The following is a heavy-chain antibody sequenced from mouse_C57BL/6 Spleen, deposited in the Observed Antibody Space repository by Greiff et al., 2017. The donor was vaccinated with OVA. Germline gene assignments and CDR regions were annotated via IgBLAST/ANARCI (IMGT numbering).Heavy chain of an antibody. CDR2: IRLKSDNYAT. Sequence: EVKLVESGGGLVQPGGSLKLSCVASGFTFSNYWMNWVRQSPEKGLEWVAPIRLKSDNYATHSAVSVKGRFTISREDYKSRVYLHMNNLRAEDTGIYYCTGRDSWFAYWGQGTLVTVSA. J-gene: IGHJ3*01. CDR1: GFTFSNYW. CDR3: TGRDSWFAY. V-gene: IGHV6-3*01. D-gene: IGHD3-3*01.